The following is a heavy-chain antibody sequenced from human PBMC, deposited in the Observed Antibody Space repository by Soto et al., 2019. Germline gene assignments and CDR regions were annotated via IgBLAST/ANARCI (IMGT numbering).Heavy chain of an antibody. CDR2: MSSRSGYT. CDR3: ARGGISFYSAMDA. J-gene: IGHJ6*04. D-gene: IGHD2-21*01. V-gene: IGHV3-11*05. Sequence: QVRLMESGGGSVKPGGSLRLSCVASGFTFSDHYMIWIRQGPGKGLEWVSKMSSRSGYTNYADSVKGRFTISRDNAKNSLYLEMNSLRVDDTAVYYCARGGISFYSAMDAWGEGTTVTVSS. CDR1: GFTFSDHY.